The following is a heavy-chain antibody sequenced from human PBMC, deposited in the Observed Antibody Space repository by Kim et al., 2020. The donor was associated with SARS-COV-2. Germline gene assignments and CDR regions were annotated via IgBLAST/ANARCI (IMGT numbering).Heavy chain of an antibody. J-gene: IGHJ5*02. D-gene: IGHD1-1*01. CDR1: GFTFSSYW. Sequence: GGSLRLSCAASGFTFSSYWMSWVRQAPGKGLEWVANIKQDGSEKYYVDSVKGRFTISRDNAKNSLYLQMNSLRAEDTAVYYCARGGTFRVSNWFDPWGQGTLVTVSS. CDR2: IKQDGSEK. CDR3: ARGGTFRVSNWFDP. V-gene: IGHV3-7*03.